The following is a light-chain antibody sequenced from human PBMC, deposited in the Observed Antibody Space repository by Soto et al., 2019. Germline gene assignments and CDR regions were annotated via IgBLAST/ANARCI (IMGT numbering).Light chain of an antibody. J-gene: IGKJ5*01. V-gene: IGKV3-20*01. CDR1: QSVSNNY. Sequence: EIVLTQSPGTLSLSPGERATLSCRASQSVSNNYLAWYQQKPGQAPRLLIYGASTRATGIAERFSGSGSGTDCTLTISGLEPEDFAVYYCQQYSESPFTFGQGTRLDIK. CDR3: QQYSESPFT. CDR2: GAS.